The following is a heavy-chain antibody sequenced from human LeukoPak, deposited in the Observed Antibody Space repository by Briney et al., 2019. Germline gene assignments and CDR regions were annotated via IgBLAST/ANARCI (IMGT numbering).Heavy chain of an antibody. J-gene: IGHJ4*02. CDR1: GYTFTGYY. V-gene: IGHV1-2*02. D-gene: IGHD6-19*01. CDR3: ARVGSTGIAVADTNFDY. Sequence: GASVKVSCMASGYTFTGYYMHWVRQAPGQGLEWMGWINPNSGGTNYAQKFQGRVTMTRDTSISTAYMELSRLRSDDTAVYYCARVGSTGIAVADTNFDYWGQGTLVTVSS. CDR2: INPNSGGT.